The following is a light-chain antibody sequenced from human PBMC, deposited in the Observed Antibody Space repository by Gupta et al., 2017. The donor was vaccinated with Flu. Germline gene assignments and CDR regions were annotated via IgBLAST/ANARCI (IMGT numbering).Light chain of an antibody. CDR1: STDVGGNDY. J-gene: IGLJ3*02. Sequence: SALPQPRSVSGSPAQSATISCTGSSTDVGGNDYVLWLRQNPGKAPRLMMYDVRRRPAGGPDRFFGSTSVNTASLTIAGHWAEDEGDYYYSCFTGNYWVFGGGTKLTVL. CDR3: SCFTGNYWV. V-gene: IGLV2-11*01. CDR2: DVR.